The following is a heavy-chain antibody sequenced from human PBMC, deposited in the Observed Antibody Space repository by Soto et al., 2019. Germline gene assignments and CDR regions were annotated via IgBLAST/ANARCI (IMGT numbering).Heavy chain of an antibody. CDR1: GGSISSSSYY. CDR2: IYYSGRT. D-gene: IGHD6-19*01. V-gene: IGHV4-39*01. CDR3: ATKPGGGWEDGMDV. Sequence: SETLSLTCTVSGGSISSSSYYWGWIRQPPGKGLEWIGSIYYSGRTYYNPSLKSRVTISVDTSKNQFSLKLSSVTAADTAVYYSATKPGGGWEDGMDVWRQATTVTVS. J-gene: IGHJ6*02.